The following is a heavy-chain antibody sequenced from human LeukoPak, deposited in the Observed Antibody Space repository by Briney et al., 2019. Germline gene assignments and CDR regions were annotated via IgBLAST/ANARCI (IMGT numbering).Heavy chain of an antibody. Sequence: SETLSLTCAVYGGSFGGYYWSWIRQPPGKGLEWIGEINHSGSTNYNPSLKSRVTISVDTSKNQFSLKLSSVTAADTAVYYCAREGPIYDYWGQGTLVTVSS. V-gene: IGHV4-34*01. D-gene: IGHD2-2*02. J-gene: IGHJ4*02. CDR3: AREGPIYDY. CDR1: GGSFGGYY. CDR2: INHSGST.